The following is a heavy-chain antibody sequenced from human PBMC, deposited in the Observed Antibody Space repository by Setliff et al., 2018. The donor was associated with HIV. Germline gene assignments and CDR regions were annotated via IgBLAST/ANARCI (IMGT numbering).Heavy chain of an antibody. J-gene: IGHJ4*02. V-gene: IGHV1-18*04. CDR3: ARVEYYVAAGTLDY. D-gene: IGHD6-13*01. Sequence: ASVKVSCKASGYTFSSYSLHWVRQAPGQGLEWMGWISAYNGNTNYAQKLQGRVTMTTDTSTSTAYMELRSLRSDDTAVYYCARVEYYVAAGTLDYWGQGTLVTVSS. CDR2: ISAYNGNT. CDR1: GYTFSSYS.